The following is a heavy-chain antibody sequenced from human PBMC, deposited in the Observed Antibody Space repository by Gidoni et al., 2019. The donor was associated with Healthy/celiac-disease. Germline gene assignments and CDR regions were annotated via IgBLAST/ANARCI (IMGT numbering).Heavy chain of an antibody. CDR1: GFTFSSYA. V-gene: IGHV3-30-3*01. D-gene: IGHD1-26*01. CDR3: ARPPGATGY. J-gene: IGHJ4*02. CDR2: ISYDGSNK. Sequence: QVQLVESGGGVVQPGRSLRLSCAASGFTFSSYAMHWVRQAPGKGLEWVAVISYDGSNKYYADSVKGRFTISRDNSKNTLYLQMNSLRAEDTAVYYCARPPGATGYWGQGTLVTVSS.